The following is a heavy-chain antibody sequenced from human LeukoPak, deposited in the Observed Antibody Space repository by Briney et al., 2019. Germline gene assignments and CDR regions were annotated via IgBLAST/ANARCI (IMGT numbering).Heavy chain of an antibody. CDR2: ISSSGSTI. D-gene: IGHD3-22*01. Sequence: GGSLRLSCAASGFTFSSCEMNWVRQAPGKGLEWVSYISSSGSTIYYADSVKGRFTISRDNAKNSLYLQMNSLRAEDTAVYYCASDVTPYDSSGTFDYWGQGTLVTVSS. CDR1: GFTFSSCE. V-gene: IGHV3-48*03. J-gene: IGHJ4*02. CDR3: ASDVTPYDSSGTFDY.